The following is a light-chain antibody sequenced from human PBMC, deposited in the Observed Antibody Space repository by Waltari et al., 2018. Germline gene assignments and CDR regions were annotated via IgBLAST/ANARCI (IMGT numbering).Light chain of an antibody. J-gene: IGLJ2*01. V-gene: IGLV2-11*01. CDR2: DVT. Sequence: QSALTQPRSVSGSPGHSVTLSCTGTSSDVGGDTYVSWYQQHPAKAPKLMIYDVTKRPSGVPDRFSGSKSGNTASMTISGLQAEDEADYFCCSYAGTSTFHVIFGGGTTLTVL. CDR3: CSYAGTSTFHVI. CDR1: SSDVGGDTY.